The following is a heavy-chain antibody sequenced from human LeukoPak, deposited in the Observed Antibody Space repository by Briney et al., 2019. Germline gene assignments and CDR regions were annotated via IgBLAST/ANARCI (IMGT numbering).Heavy chain of an antibody. CDR1: GGPIINYY. Sequence: SETLSLTCTVSGGPIINYYWSWIRQIPGKGLEWIGNIYYSGTTNYNPSLKSRVTISVDTSKNQISLKLSSVTAADTAVYYCAKDVNGYYDYWGQGTLVTVSS. CDR3: AKDVNGYYDY. CDR2: IYYSGTT. V-gene: IGHV4-59*01. D-gene: IGHD4-17*01. J-gene: IGHJ4*02.